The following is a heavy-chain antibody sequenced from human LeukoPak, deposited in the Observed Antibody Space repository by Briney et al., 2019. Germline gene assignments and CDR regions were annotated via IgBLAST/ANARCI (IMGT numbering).Heavy chain of an antibody. CDR1: GYTFTSYG. CDR2: ISAYNGNT. Sequence: GASVKVSCKASGYTFTSYGISWVRQAPGQGLEWMGWISAYNGNTNYAQKLQGRVTMTTDTSTSTAYMELRSLRSDDTAVYYCARYGSSYYDSSGYSDYWGQGTLVTVSS. CDR3: ARYGSSYYDSSGYSDY. V-gene: IGHV1-18*01. D-gene: IGHD3-22*01. J-gene: IGHJ4*02.